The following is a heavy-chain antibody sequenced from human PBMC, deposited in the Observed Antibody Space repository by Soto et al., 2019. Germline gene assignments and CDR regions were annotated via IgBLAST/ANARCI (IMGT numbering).Heavy chain of an antibody. Sequence: SVKVSCKAFGGTFSSYAISWVRQAPGQGLEWMGGIIPIFGTANYAQKFQGRVTITADESTSTAYMELSSLRSEDTAVYYCARQHIVVVNAAVPLLDIWGQGTMVPVSS. J-gene: IGHJ3*02. CDR1: GGTFSSYA. V-gene: IGHV1-69*13. CDR2: IIPIFGTA. D-gene: IGHD2-21*01. CDR3: ARQHIVVVNAAVPLLDI.